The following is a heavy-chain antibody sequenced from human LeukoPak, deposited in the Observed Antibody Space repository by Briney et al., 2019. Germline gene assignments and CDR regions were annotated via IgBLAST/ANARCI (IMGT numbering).Heavy chain of an antibody. D-gene: IGHD1-1*01. CDR2: VNPSGGSI. J-gene: IGHJ4*02. Sequence: ASVKVSCKASGYTFTTYYLHWVRQAPGQGPESMGLVNPSGGSIKYAQKFQGRVTMTRDTSTSTVHMELSSLKSEDTAVYYCARGQTGTTLDYTDYWGQGTLVTVSS. V-gene: IGHV1-46*01. CDR3: ARGQTGTTLDYTDY. CDR1: GYTFTTYY.